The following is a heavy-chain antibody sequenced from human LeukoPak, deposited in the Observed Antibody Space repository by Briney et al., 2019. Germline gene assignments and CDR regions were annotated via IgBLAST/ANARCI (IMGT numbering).Heavy chain of an antibody. Sequence: PSETLSLTCTVSGGSISSRSYYWGWIRQPPGKGLEWIGSSYYSGSTNYNPSLKSRVTISVDTSKNQFSLKLSSVTAADTAVYYCARHISLFRGAAGDAFDIWGQGTMVTVSS. CDR3: ARHISLFRGAAGDAFDI. J-gene: IGHJ3*02. D-gene: IGHD3-10*01. CDR1: GGSISSRSYY. CDR2: SYYSGST. V-gene: IGHV4-39*01.